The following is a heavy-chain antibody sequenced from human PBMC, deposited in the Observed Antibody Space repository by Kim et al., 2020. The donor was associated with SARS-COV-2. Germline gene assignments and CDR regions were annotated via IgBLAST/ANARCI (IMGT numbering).Heavy chain of an antibody. CDR1: GFTFGDYA. Sequence: GGSLRLSCAASGFTFGDYAMHWVRQAPGKGLEWVSGISWNSGSIGYADSVKGRFTISRDNAKNSLYLQMNRLRAEDTALYYCAKDIRAARIYGMDVWGQGTTVTVSS. D-gene: IGHD6-6*01. CDR3: AKDIRAARIYGMDV. J-gene: IGHJ6*02. V-gene: IGHV3-9*01. CDR2: ISWNSGSI.